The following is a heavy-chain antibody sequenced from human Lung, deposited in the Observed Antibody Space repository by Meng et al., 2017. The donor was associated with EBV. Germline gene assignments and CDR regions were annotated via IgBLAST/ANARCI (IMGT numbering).Heavy chain of an antibody. V-gene: IGHV4-34*01. Sequence: QVHRKVWGAGLLKPSETLSLTCGVSGRSFSSSYWSWIRQPPGKGLEWIGQINYSGITNYNPSLKSRVTISVDTSKNQFSLSLNSVTAADTAVYYCARGGTSSAPFDYWGQETLVTVSS. CDR1: GRSFSSSY. J-gene: IGHJ4*02. CDR2: INYSGIT. CDR3: ARGGTSSAPFDY. D-gene: IGHD2-2*01.